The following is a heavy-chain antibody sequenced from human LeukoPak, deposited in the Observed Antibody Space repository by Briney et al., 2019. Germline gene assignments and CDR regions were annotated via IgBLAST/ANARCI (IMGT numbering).Heavy chain of an antibody. V-gene: IGHV1-8*01. CDR2: MNPNSGNT. J-gene: IGHJ5*02. Sequence: GASVKVSCKASGYTFTSYDINWVRQATGQGLEWMGRMNPNSGNTGYAQKFQGRVTMTRNTSISTAYMELSSLRSEDTAVYYCARGPSSGNWFDPWGQGTLVTVSS. D-gene: IGHD6-19*01. CDR3: ARGPSSGNWFDP. CDR1: GYTFTSYD.